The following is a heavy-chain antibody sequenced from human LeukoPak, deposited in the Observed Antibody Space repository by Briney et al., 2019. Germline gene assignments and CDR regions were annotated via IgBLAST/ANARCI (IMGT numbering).Heavy chain of an antibody. CDR3: ARRVDRYYYDSSGSDAFDI. D-gene: IGHD3-22*01. J-gene: IGHJ3*02. CDR2: IYPGDSDT. Sequence: GESLKISCKGSGYSFTSYWIGWVRQMPGKGLEWMGIIYPGDSDTRYSPSFQGQVTISADKSISTAYLQWSSLKASDTAMYYCARRVDRYYYDSSGSDAFDIWGQGTMVTVSS. CDR1: GYSFTSYW. V-gene: IGHV5-51*01.